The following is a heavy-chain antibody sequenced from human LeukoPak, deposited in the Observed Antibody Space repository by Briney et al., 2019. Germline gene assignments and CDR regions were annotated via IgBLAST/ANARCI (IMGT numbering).Heavy chain of an antibody. CDR3: ARDSGTTGEVKFDP. Sequence: SETLSLTCTVSGGSISSYYWSWIRQPAGKGLEWIGRIYSSGSTDYNPSLKSRVTMSVDTSKNKFSLKLSSVTAADAAVYYCARDSGTTGEVKFDPWGQGTLVTVSS. CDR1: GGSISSYY. V-gene: IGHV4-4*07. CDR2: IYSSGST. J-gene: IGHJ5*02. D-gene: IGHD3-10*01.